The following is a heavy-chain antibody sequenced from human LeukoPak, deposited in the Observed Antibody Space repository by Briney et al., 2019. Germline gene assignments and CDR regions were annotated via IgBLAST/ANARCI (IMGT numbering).Heavy chain of an antibody. CDR3: ATEIAVGLRYFDY. Sequence: GRSLRLSCAASGFTFSSYGMHWVRQAPGTGLEWVAIVSYDGSTKYYAASVEGRFTISRDNSKNTLYLQMNSLRPEDTAVYYCATEIAVGLRYFDYWGQGTLVTVSS. D-gene: IGHD6-19*01. CDR1: GFTFSSYG. V-gene: IGHV3-30*19. J-gene: IGHJ4*02. CDR2: VSYDGSTK.